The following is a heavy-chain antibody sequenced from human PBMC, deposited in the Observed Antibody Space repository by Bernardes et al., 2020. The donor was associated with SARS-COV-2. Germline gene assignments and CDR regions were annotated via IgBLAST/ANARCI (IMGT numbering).Heavy chain of an antibody. V-gene: IGHV5-51*01. CDR1: GYSFTSYW. D-gene: IGHD3-3*01. CDR3: ALRDYYDFWSGYYVGMDV. Sequence: GESLKISCKGSGYSFTSYWIGWVRQMPGKGLEWMGIIYPGDSDTRYSPSFQGQVTISADKSISTAYLQWSSLKASDTAMYYCALRDYYDFWSGYYVGMDVWGQGTTVTVS. J-gene: IGHJ6*02. CDR2: IYPGDSDT.